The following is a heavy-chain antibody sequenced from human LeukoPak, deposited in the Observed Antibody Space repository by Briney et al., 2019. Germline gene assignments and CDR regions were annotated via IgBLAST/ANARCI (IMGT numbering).Heavy chain of an antibody. D-gene: IGHD2-2*01. Sequence: SVKVSCKASGGTFSSYAISWVRQAPGQGLEWMGGIIPIFGTANYAQKFQGRVTITADESTSTAYMELSSLRSEDTAVYYCARDYCSRTSCPKPYFDYWGQGTLVTVSS. CDR3: ARDYCSRTSCPKPYFDY. CDR2: IIPIFGTA. J-gene: IGHJ4*02. V-gene: IGHV1-69*01. CDR1: GGTFSSYA.